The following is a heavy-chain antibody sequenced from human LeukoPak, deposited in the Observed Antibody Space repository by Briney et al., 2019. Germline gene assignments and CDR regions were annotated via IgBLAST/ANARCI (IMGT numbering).Heavy chain of an antibody. V-gene: IGHV1-69*05. CDR1: GGTLRKDA. CDR2: IIPIFGSA. D-gene: IGHD3-16*02. Sequence: SFKVSCKASGGTLRKDAISWVRQDPGKRLEWMRGIIPIFGSANYAQKFQGRVTITTDESTSTAYMELSSLTSEDTAVYYCARNLPSSRLGHYYYMDVWGKGTTVTVS. CDR3: ARNLPSSRLGHYYYMDV. J-gene: IGHJ6*03.